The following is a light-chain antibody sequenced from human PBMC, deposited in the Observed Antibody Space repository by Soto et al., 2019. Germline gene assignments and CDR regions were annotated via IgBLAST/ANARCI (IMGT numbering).Light chain of an antibody. V-gene: IGKV3-15*01. CDR1: QSVSSN. CDR3: QQYNNWSVWT. CDR2: GTS. J-gene: IGKJ1*01. Sequence: EVVMTQSPATLSVSPGETATLSCRASQSVSSNLAWYQHKPGQAPRLLIYGTSTRATGIPARFSGSWSGTEFTLTVSSLQSEDCAVYYCQQYNNWSVWTFRRGTKVEIK.